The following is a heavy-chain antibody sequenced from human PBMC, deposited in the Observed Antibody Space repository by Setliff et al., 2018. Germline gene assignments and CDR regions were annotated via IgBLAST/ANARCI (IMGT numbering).Heavy chain of an antibody. Sequence: PGGSLRLSCEASGFTFSGYSMNWVRQAPGKGLEWVSYISSSGSTIYYADSVKGRFTISRDNAKNSLYLQMNSLRAEDTAVYYCARDLDYGSGRIDMDVWGQGTTVTVSS. CDR2: ISSSGSTI. D-gene: IGHD3-10*01. CDR3: ARDLDYGSGRIDMDV. V-gene: IGHV3-48*04. J-gene: IGHJ6*02. CDR1: GFTFSGYS.